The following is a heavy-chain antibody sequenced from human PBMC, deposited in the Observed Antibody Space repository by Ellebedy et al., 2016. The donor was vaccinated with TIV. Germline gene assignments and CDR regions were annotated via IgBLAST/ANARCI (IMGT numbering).Heavy chain of an antibody. V-gene: IGHV1-8*01. CDR3: ARGNVISAAAASD. J-gene: IGHJ4*02. CDR1: GYTFTSYD. CDR2: MNPNSGNT. D-gene: IGHD6-13*01. Sequence: ASVKVSXXASGYTFTSYDINWVRQATGQGLEWMGWMNPNSGNTGYAQKFQGRVTMTRNTSISTAYMELSSLRSEDTAVYYCARGNVISAAAASDWGQGTLVTVSS.